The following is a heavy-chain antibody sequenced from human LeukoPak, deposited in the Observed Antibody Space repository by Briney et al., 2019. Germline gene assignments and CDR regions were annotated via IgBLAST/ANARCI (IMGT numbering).Heavy chain of an antibody. D-gene: IGHD3-22*01. CDR3: ARVGAYYYDSSGYFHY. J-gene: IGHJ4*02. CDR2: IYSGGST. CDR1: GFTVSSNY. V-gene: IGHV3-66*01. Sequence: GGSLRLSCAASGFTVSSNYMSWVRQAPGKGLEWVSVIYSGGSTYYADSVKGRFTISRDNSKNTLYLQMNSLRAEDTAVYYCARVGAYYYDSSGYFHYWDQGTLVTVSS.